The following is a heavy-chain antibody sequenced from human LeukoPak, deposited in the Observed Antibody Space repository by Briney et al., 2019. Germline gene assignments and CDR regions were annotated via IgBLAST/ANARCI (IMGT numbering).Heavy chain of an antibody. CDR1: GGSISSSSYY. CDR2: IYYSGST. Sequence: SETLSLTCTVSGGSISSSSYYWGWIRQPPGKGLEWIGSIYYSGSTYYNPSLKSRVTMSVDTSKNQFSLKLSSVTAADTAVYYCARSYDSSPNWYFDLWGRGTLVTVSS. J-gene: IGHJ2*01. D-gene: IGHD3-22*01. CDR3: ARSYDSSPNWYFDL. V-gene: IGHV4-39*07.